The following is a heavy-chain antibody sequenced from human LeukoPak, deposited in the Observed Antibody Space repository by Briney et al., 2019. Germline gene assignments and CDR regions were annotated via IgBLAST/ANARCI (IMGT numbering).Heavy chain of an antibody. CDR1: GLTVSSTS. V-gene: IGHV3-53*01. D-gene: IGHD1-26*01. Sequence: GGSLRLSCAASGLTVSSTSMTWVRQAPGKGLEWVSDFLSDGRIYYADSAKGRFTISKDNSQNTVNLQMDNLRAEDTATYYCGSYRRAYDIWGQGTVVTVAS. J-gene: IGHJ3*02. CDR3: GSYRRAYDI. CDR2: FLSDGRI.